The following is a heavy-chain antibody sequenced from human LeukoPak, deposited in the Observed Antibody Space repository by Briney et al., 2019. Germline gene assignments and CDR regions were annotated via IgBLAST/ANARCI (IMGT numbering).Heavy chain of an antibody. D-gene: IGHD3-10*01. CDR1: GGSISSAGCY. CDR3: ARAVSADYYGTGSYYNFSNYYYGMYV. CDR2: IYDSANT. J-gene: IGHJ6*02. V-gene: IGHV4-31*01. Sequence: PSQTLSLTCTVSGGSISSAGCYGSWIPQRPGKGLKGNLYIYDSANTNHTPSLKSPVTISVDTTKNPFTLKLSSMTAADTDVYYCARAVSADYYGTGSYYNFSNYYYGMYVWGRGATVTV.